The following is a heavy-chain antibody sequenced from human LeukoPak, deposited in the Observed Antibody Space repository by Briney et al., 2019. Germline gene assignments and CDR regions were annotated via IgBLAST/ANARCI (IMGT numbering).Heavy chain of an antibody. CDR2: ISWNGGST. D-gene: IGHD3-16*02. J-gene: IGHJ4*02. V-gene: IGHV3-20*04. CDR1: GFTFDDYG. CDR3: QRRSVNLRLGELSSDF. Sequence: GGSLRLSCAASGFTFDDYGMSWVRQAPGKGLEWVSGISWNGGSTGYADSVKGRFTISRDNAKNSLYLQMNSLRAEDTALYYCQRRSVNLRLGELSSDFWGQGTLVTVSS.